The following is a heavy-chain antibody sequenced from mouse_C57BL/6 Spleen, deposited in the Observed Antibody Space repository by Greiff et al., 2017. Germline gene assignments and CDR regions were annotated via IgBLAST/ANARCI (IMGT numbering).Heavy chain of an antibody. D-gene: IGHD2-4*01. Sequence: VQLKESGPELVKPGASVKIPCKASGYTFTDYNMDWVKQSHGKSLEWIGDINPNNGGTIYNQKFKGKATLTVDESSSTAYMELRSLTSEDTAVYYCARDDYVRVFAYWGQGTLVTVSA. CDR2: INPNNGGT. J-gene: IGHJ3*01. CDR1: GYTFTDYN. V-gene: IGHV1-18*01. CDR3: ARDDYVRVFAY.